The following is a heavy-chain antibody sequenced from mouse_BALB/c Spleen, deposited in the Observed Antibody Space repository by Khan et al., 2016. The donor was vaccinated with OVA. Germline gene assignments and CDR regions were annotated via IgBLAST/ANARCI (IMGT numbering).Heavy chain of an antibody. J-gene: IGHJ3*01. CDR1: GFTFSNYA. CDR3: ARDYWFAY. V-gene: IGHV5-6-5*01. Sequence: EVELVESGGGLVKPGGSLKLSCAASGFTFSNYAMSWVRQSPEKRLEWVASISSGDSTYYPDSVKRRFTISRDNARNILYLQMSSLRSEDTAMYYCARDYWFAYWGQGTLVTVSA. CDR2: ISSGDST.